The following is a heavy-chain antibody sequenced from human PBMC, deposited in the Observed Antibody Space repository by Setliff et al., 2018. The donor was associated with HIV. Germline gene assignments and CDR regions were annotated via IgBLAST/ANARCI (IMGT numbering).Heavy chain of an antibody. CDR1: GLIFSSYW. Sequence: PGGSLRLSCAASGLIFSSYWMSWVRQAPGKGLEWVANIKQDGSEKNYVDSVKGRSSISRDNAKKSLYLQMNSLRVEDTAVYYCAREMQQHLVFDYWGQGALVTVSS. J-gene: IGHJ4*02. D-gene: IGHD6-13*01. CDR2: IKQDGSEK. CDR3: AREMQQHLVFDY. V-gene: IGHV3-7*03.